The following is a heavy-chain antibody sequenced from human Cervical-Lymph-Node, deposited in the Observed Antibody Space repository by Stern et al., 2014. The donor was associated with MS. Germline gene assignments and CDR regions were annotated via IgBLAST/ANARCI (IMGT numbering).Heavy chain of an antibody. CDR3: ARDLELRREGIDY. Sequence: VQLVESGGGVVQPGRSLRLSCAASGFTFSSYAMHWVRQAPGKGLEWVAVISYDGSNKYYADSVKGRFTISRDNSKNTLYLQMNSLRAEDTAVYYCARDLELRREGIDYWGQGTLVTVSS. J-gene: IGHJ4*02. CDR2: ISYDGSNK. V-gene: IGHV3-30*04. D-gene: IGHD1-7*01. CDR1: GFTFSSYA.